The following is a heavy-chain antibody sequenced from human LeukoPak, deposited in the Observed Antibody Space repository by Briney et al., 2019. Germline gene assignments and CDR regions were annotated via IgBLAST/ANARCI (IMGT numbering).Heavy chain of an antibody. D-gene: IGHD6-13*01. V-gene: IGHV3-20*04. CDR1: GFTFDDYG. CDR2: INWNGGST. CDR3: ARGGIAAAGTANYYYMDV. Sequence: GGSLRLSCAASGFTFDDYGMSWVRQAPGKGLEWVSGINWNGGSTGYADSVKGRFTISRDNSKNTLYLQMNSLRAEDTAVYYCARGGIAAAGTANYYYMDVWGKGTTVTVSS. J-gene: IGHJ6*03.